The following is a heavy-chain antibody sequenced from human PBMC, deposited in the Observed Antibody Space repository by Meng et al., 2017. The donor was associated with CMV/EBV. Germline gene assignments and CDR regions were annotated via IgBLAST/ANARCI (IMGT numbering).Heavy chain of an antibody. D-gene: IGHD2-21*01. Sequence: GVLKISCAASGFTVSSNYMSWVRQAPGKGLEWVSVIYSGGSTYYADSVKGRFTISRDNSKNTLYLQMNSLRAEDTAVYYCARDSYCGGDCYSDYWGQGTLVTVSS. CDR1: GFTVSSNY. V-gene: IGHV3-66*02. CDR3: ARDSYCGGDCYSDY. J-gene: IGHJ4*02. CDR2: IYSGGST.